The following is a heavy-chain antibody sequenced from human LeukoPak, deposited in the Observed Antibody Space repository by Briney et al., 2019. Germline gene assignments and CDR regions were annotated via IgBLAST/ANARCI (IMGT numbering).Heavy chain of an antibody. CDR3: ARGSCSSTSCTLDY. D-gene: IGHD2-2*01. J-gene: IGHJ4*02. CDR1: GGTFNSYG. V-gene: IGHV1-69*05. CDR2: IIPIFGAT. Sequence: SVKVSCKASGGTFNSYGFSWVRQAPGQGLEWMGGIIPIFGATKYGQRFQGRITITTDESTSTAYMELSSLRSEDTAVYYCARGSCSSTSCTLDYWGQGTLVTVSS.